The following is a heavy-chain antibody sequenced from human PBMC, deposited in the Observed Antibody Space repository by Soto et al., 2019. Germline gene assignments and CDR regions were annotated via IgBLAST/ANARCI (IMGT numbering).Heavy chain of an antibody. CDR3: ARDAKGGYDILTGYYYFDY. CDR1: GGSVSSGSYY. Sequence: SETLSLTCTVSGGSVSSGSYYWSWIRQPPGKGLEWIGYIYYSGSTNYNPSLKSQVTISVDTSKNQFSLKLSSVTAADTAVYYCARDAKGGYDILTGYYYFDYWGQGTLVTVSS. J-gene: IGHJ4*02. D-gene: IGHD3-9*01. CDR2: IYYSGST. V-gene: IGHV4-61*01.